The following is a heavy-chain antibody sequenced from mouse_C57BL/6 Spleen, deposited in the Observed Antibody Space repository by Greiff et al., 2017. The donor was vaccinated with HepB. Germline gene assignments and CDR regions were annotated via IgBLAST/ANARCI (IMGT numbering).Heavy chain of an antibody. CDR2: IYPGDGDT. CDR1: GYAFSSSW. V-gene: IGHV1-82*01. D-gene: IGHD2-4*01. J-gene: IGHJ2*01. CDR3: ARGGDYDPSFDY. Sequence: VKLMESGPELVKPGASVKISCKASGYAFSSSWMNWVKQRPGKGLEWIGRIYPGDGDTNYNGKFKGKATLTADKSSSTAYMQLSSLTSEDSAVYFCARGGDYDPSFDYWGQGTTLTVSS.